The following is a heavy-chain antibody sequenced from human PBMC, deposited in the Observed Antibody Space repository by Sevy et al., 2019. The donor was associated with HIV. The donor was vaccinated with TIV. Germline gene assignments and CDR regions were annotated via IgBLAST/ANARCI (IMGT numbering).Heavy chain of an antibody. CDR2: IYSGGST. CDR3: ARGASSSWLANYYYGMDV. D-gene: IGHD6-13*01. CDR1: GFTVSSNY. J-gene: IGHJ6*02. Sequence: GGSLRLSCAASGFTVSSNYMSWVHQAPGKGLEWVSVIYSGGSTYYADSVKGRFTISRDNSKNTLYLQMNSLRAEDTAVYYCARGASSSWLANYYYGMDVWGQGTTVTVSS. V-gene: IGHV3-53*01.